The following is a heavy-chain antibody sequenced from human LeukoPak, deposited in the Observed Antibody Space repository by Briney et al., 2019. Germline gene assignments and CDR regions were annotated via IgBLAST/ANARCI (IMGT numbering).Heavy chain of an antibody. CDR1: GFSFSSYA. CDR2: ITASGGTT. V-gene: IGHV3-23*01. J-gene: IGHJ4*02. CDR3: TKRRGYYDSSGSPLDS. Sequence: GGSLRLSCAASGFSFSSYAMNWVRQAPGKRLEWVSHITASGGTTYYADSVKGRFTISRDNSKNTLYLQMDSLRAEDTAVYYCTKRRGYYDSSGSPLDSWGQGTLVTVSS. D-gene: IGHD3-22*01.